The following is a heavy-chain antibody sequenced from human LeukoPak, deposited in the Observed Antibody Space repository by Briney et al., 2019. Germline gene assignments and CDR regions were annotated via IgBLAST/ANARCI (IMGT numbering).Heavy chain of an antibody. J-gene: IGHJ5*02. CDR2: IKQDGTEK. D-gene: IGHD5-18*01. V-gene: IGHV3-7*01. CDR3: ARTGGPQLWLT. Sequence: GGSLRLSCAASGFTFTTYWMSWVRQAPGKGLEWVANIKQDGTEKYYVDSVKGRFTISRDNAKNSLYLQMNSLRAEDTAVYYCARTGGPQLWLTWGQGTLVTVSS. CDR1: GFTFTTYW.